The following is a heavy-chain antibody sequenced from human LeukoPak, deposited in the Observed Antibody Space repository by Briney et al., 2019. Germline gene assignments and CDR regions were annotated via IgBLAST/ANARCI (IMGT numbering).Heavy chain of an antibody. D-gene: IGHD3-3*01. J-gene: IGHJ6*02. Sequence: PSETLSLTCVVYGGSFSGYYWSWIRQPPGKGLEWIGEINHSGSTNYNPSLKSRVTISVDTSKNQFSLKLSSVTAADTAVYYCARARFLEWLLGDYYYYYGMDVWGQGTTVTVSS. V-gene: IGHV4-34*01. CDR1: GGSFSGYY. CDR3: ARARFLEWLLGDYYYYYGMDV. CDR2: INHSGST.